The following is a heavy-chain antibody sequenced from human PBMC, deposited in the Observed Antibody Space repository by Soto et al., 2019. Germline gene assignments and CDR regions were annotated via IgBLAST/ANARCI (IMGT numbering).Heavy chain of an antibody. J-gene: IGHJ5*02. Sequence: GASVKVSCKASGYTLTSYAMHWVRQAPGQRLEWMGWINAGIGDTQYSQKFQGRVTMTRDTSASTAYMELSSLTSDDTAVYYCTKDAKFDDIYTGYFVNDLWGQGTPVTSPQ. D-gene: IGHD3-9*01. V-gene: IGHV1-3*01. CDR3: TKDAKFDDIYTGYFVNDL. CDR2: INAGIGDT. CDR1: GYTLTSYA.